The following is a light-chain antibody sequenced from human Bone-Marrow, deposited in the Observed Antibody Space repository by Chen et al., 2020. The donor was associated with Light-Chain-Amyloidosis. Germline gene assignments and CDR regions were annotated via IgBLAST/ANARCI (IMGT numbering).Light chain of an antibody. Sequence: NFVLIQPHSVSESPGKTVTISCTRRSGYIARNYVHWYQQRPGRSPTIVIYEDNQRPSGVPYRFSGSIDRSSNSASLTISGLKTEDEGDYYCQSYDIAKVFGGGTKVTVL. V-gene: IGLV6-57*01. CDR3: QSYDIAKV. CDR1: SGYIARNY. CDR2: EDN. J-gene: IGLJ2*01.